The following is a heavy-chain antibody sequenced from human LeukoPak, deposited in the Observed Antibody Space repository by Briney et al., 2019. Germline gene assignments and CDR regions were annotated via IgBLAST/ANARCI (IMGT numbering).Heavy chain of an antibody. D-gene: IGHD5-12*01. V-gene: IGHV3-43D*03. CDR3: ARETGYAANQIEH. CDR2: ISWDGGST. CDR1: GFTFDDYA. Sequence: PGGSLRLSCAASGFTFDDYAMHWVRQAPGKGLEWVSLISWDGGSTYYADSVKGRFTISRDNSKNSLYLQMNSLRAEDTALYYCARETGYAANQIEHWGQGTLVTVSS. J-gene: IGHJ4*02.